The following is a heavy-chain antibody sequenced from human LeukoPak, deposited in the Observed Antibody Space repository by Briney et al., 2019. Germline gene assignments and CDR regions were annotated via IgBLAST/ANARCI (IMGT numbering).Heavy chain of an antibody. J-gene: IGHJ4*02. D-gene: IGHD3-22*01. CDR2: ISGSGAGT. V-gene: IGHV3-23*01. Sequence: PGGSLRLSCAASGFTFSSYAMTWVRQAPGKGLEWVSDISGSGAGTYYADSVKGRFTISRDNSKNTLYVQMNSLRAEDTAVYYCAKGPNYDTSGLFDYWGQGTLVTVSS. CDR1: GFTFSSYA. CDR3: AKGPNYDTSGLFDY.